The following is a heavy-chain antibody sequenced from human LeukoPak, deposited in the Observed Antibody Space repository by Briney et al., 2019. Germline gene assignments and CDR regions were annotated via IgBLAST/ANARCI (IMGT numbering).Heavy chain of an antibody. CDR2: INPNSSGT. Sequence: GASVKVSCKASGYTFTGYYMHWVRQAPGQGLEWMGWINPNSSGTNYAQKFQGRVTMTRDTSISTAYMELSRLRSDDTAVYYCARDGNYYDSSGYYYADYWGQGTLVTVSS. CDR3: ARDGNYYDSSGYYYADY. CDR1: GYTFTGYY. V-gene: IGHV1-2*02. D-gene: IGHD3-22*01. J-gene: IGHJ4*02.